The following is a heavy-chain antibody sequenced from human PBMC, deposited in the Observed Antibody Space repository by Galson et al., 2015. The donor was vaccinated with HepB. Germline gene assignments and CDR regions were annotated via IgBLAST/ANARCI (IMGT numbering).Heavy chain of an antibody. CDR2: ISYDGSKK. CDR1: GFTLSSSG. V-gene: IGHV3-30*18. Sequence: SLRLSCAVSGFTLSSSGMHWVRQAPGKGLEWVAVISYDGSKKYYADSVKGRFTISRDNSKNTLYLQMNSLRADDTAVYYCAKDLSHVGDYWGQGTLVTVSS. J-gene: IGHJ4*02. CDR3: AKDLSHVGDY. D-gene: IGHD2-15*01.